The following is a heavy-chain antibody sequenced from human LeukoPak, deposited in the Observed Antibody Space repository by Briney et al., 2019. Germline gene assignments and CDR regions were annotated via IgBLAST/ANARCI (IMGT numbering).Heavy chain of an antibody. CDR2: ISGSGGST. J-gene: IGHJ3*02. Sequence: GGSLRLSCAASGFTFSSYAMSWVRQAPGKGLEWVSAISGSGGSTYYADSVKGRFTISRDNSKNTLYLQMNSLRAEDTAVYYCAKDHYKLSVAANDAFDICGQGTMVTVSS. V-gene: IGHV3-23*01. CDR3: AKDHYKLSVAANDAFDI. D-gene: IGHD3-10*01. CDR1: GFTFSSYA.